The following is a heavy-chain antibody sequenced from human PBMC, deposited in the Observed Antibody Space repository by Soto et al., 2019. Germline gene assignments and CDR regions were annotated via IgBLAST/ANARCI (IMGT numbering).Heavy chain of an antibody. CDR3: EGSWT. Sequence: EVQLLVSGGGSAQPGGSLRLSCEVSGFTLTNYAMSWVRQTPGKGLEWVSQISASGDRTYYADSVKDRFTISKDFSKNTLFLQMNSLRGEDSAVYYCEGSWTWGQGTMVTVSS. V-gene: IGHV3-23*01. D-gene: IGHD5-12*01. CDR1: GFTLTNYA. J-gene: IGHJ3*01. CDR2: ISASGDRT.